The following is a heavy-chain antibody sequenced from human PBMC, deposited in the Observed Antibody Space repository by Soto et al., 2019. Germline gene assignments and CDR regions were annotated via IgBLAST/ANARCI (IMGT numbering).Heavy chain of an antibody. CDR1: GFTFEEYA. J-gene: IGHJ4*02. CDR2: ISWNSGSI. Sequence: EVQLVESGGGLVQPGRSLRLSCAASGFTFEEYAMHWVRQVPGKGLAWVSGISWNSGSIGYADSVKGRFTISRDNAKKSLFLLMNSLRAEDTALYYCAKVGGKLALRGYFDSWGQGTLVTVSS. D-gene: IGHD1-26*01. CDR3: AKVGGKLALRGYFDS. V-gene: IGHV3-9*01.